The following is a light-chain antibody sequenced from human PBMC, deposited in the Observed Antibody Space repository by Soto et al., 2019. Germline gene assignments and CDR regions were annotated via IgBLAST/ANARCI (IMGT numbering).Light chain of an antibody. CDR1: QGISSY. CDR3: QQYYSYPPS. Sequence: AIRMTQSPSSLSASTGDRVTITCRASQGISSYLAWYQQKPGKAPKLLIYAATTLQSGVPSRFSGSGFGTDFTFTISCLQSEDFATYYCQQYYSYPPSFGQGTRLEIK. CDR2: AAT. V-gene: IGKV1-8*01. J-gene: IGKJ5*01.